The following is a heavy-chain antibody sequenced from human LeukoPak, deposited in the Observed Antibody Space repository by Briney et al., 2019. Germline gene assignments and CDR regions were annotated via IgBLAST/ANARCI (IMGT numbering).Heavy chain of an antibody. CDR2: IYTGGST. Sequence: SETLSLTCTVSGGSINSYFWTWIRQPAGKGLEWIGRIYTGGSTNYNPSLKSRVTISVDTSKNQFSLKLSSVTAADTAVYYCARSGIKLGIFDYWGQGTLVTVSS. CDR1: GGSINSYF. V-gene: IGHV4-4*07. D-gene: IGHD7-27*01. CDR3: ARSGIKLGIFDY. J-gene: IGHJ4*02.